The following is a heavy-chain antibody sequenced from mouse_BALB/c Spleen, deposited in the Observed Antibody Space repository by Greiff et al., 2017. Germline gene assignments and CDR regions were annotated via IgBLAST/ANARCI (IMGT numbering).Heavy chain of an antibody. J-gene: IGHJ2*01. D-gene: IGHD1-1*01. CDR1: GFTFSSYA. V-gene: IGHV5-9-4*01. Sequence: EVQRVESGGGLVKPGGSLKLSCAASGFTFSSYAMSWVRQSPEKRLEWVAEISSGGSYTYYPDTVTGRFTISRDNAKNTLYLEMSSLRSEDTAMYYCAREDYGYIDYWGQGTTLTVSS. CDR2: ISSGGSYT. CDR3: AREDYGYIDY.